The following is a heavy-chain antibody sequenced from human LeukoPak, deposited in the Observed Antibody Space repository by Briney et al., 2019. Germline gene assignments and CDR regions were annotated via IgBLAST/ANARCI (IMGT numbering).Heavy chain of an antibody. CDR2: IDSSGGYM. J-gene: IGHJ4*02. Sequence: GGSLRLSCEASGFTFNTYSMNWARQAPGKGLEWVSSIDSSGGYMFYADSVKGRFTISRDNAKNTLYLQMGSLRVEDMAVYYCARGSRKHYDGSGYYQYWGQGTLVTVSS. D-gene: IGHD3-22*01. V-gene: IGHV3-21*01. CDR1: GFTFNTYS. CDR3: ARGSRKHYDGSGYYQY.